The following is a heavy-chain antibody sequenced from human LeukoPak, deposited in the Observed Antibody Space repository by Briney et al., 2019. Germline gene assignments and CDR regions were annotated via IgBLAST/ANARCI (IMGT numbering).Heavy chain of an antibody. CDR1: GGSFSGYY. CDR2: INHSGST. D-gene: IGHD3-22*01. Sequence: SETLSLTCAVYGGSFSGYYWSRIRQPPGKGLEWIGEINHSGSTNYNPSLKSRVTISVDTSKNQFSLKLSSVTAADTAAYYCARGHDDSSGYYYFDWFDPWGQGTLVTVSS. V-gene: IGHV4-34*01. J-gene: IGHJ5*02. CDR3: ARGHDDSSGYYYFDWFDP.